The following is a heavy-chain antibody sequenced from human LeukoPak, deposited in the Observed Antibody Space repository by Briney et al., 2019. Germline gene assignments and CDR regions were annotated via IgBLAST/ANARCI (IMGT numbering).Heavy chain of an antibody. CDR3: ARDGLFLFGVVTADAFDI. J-gene: IGHJ3*02. CDR2: ISAYNGKT. CDR1: GYTFTSYG. Sequence: XSVKVSCKASGYTFTSYGISWVRQAAGQGLEWMGWISAYNGKTNYAQKLQGRVTMTTDTSTSTAYMELRSLRSDDTAVYYCARDGLFLFGVVTADAFDIWGQGTMVTVSS. D-gene: IGHD3-3*01. V-gene: IGHV1-18*01.